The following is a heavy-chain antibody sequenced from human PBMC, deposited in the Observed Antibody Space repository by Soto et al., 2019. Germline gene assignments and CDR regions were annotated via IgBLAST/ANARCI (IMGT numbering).Heavy chain of an antibody. J-gene: IGHJ6*02. CDR2: TWSDGSNK. V-gene: IGHV3-33*01. CDR3: ARGIQGYCGGGGCLSNYYGMDI. D-gene: IGHD2-15*01. Sequence: PGGSLRLSCAASGFIFRNYGMHWFRQAPGKGLEWVAITWSDGSNKYYADSVKGRFTISRDNSKNTVSLQMNSLRAEDTAVYYCARGIQGYCGGGGCLSNYYGMDIWGQGITVTVSS. CDR1: GFIFRNYG.